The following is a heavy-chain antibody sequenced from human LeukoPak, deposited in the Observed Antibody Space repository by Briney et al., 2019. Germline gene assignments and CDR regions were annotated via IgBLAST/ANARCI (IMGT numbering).Heavy chain of an antibody. D-gene: IGHD2-2*01. CDR3: ASPASNCSSTSCYAFDI. CDR2: INPNSGGT. J-gene: IGHJ3*02. V-gene: IGHV1-2*02. Sequence: SSVKVSCKASGYTFTGYYMHWVRQAPGQGLEWMGWINPNSGGTNYAQKFQGRVTMTRDTSISTAYMELSRLRSDDTAVYYCASPASNCSSTSCYAFDIWGQGTMVTVSS. CDR1: GYTFTGYY.